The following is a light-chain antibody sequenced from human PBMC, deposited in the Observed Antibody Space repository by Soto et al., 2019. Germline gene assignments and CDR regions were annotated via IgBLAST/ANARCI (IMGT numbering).Light chain of an antibody. CDR3: QQSYRWPYS. V-gene: IGKV3-15*01. CDR2: GAS. CDR1: QSVSGN. J-gene: IGKJ2*01. Sequence: DRVMTQSPVTLSVSPGETATLSCRASQSVSGNLAWLQQKPGQAPRLLIFGASTRATGVPARFSGSGSGTDFTLTISRLESEDSAGYYCQQSYRWPYSFGQGTRVDIK.